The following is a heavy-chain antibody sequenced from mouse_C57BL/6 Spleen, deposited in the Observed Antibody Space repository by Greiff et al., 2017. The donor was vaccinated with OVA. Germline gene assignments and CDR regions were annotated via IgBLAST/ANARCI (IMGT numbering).Heavy chain of an antibody. D-gene: IGHD1-1*01. CDR1: GYTFTDYE. J-gene: IGHJ4*01. Sequence: VKLQESGAELVRPGASVTLSCKASGYTFTDYEMHWVKQTPVHGLEWIGAIDPETGGTAYNQKFKGKAILTADKSSSTAYMELRSLTSEDSAVYYCTREGLLRLYAMDYWGQGTSVTVSS. CDR2: IDPETGGT. CDR3: TREGLLRLYAMDY. V-gene: IGHV1-15*01.